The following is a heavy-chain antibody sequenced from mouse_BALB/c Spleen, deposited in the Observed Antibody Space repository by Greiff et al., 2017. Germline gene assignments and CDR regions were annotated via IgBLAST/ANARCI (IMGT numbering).Heavy chain of an antibody. J-gene: IGHJ4*01. CDR2: ISDGGSYT. CDR3: ASPYGNYPYAMDY. Sequence: EVMLVESGGGLVKPGGSLKLSCAASGFTFSDYYMYWVRQTPEKRLEWVATISDGGSYTYYPDSVKGRFTISRDNAKNNLYLQMSSLKSEDTAMYYCASPYGNYPYAMDYWGQGTSVTVSS. CDR1: GFTFSDYY. D-gene: IGHD2-1*01. V-gene: IGHV5-4*02.